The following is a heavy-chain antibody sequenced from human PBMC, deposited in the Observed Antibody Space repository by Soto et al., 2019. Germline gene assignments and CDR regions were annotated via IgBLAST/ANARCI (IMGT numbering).Heavy chain of an antibody. V-gene: IGHV4-30-2*01. CDR3: ARGKGDPRFAY. Sequence: SETLSLTCAVSGGSISSGGYSWSWIRQPPGKVLEWIGYIYHSGSTYYNPSLKSRVTISVDRSKNQFSLKLSSVTAADTAVYYCARGKGDPRFAYWGQGTLVTVSS. CDR1: GGSISSGGYS. J-gene: IGHJ4*02. CDR2: IYHSGST. D-gene: IGHD1-26*01.